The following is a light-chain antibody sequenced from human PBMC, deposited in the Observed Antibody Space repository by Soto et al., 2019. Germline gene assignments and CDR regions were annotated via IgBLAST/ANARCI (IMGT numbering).Light chain of an antibody. CDR1: SSNIGADFD. Sequence: QSVLTQPPSVSGAPGQRVTISCTGSSSNIGADFDVHWYQQLPGTAPKLLIYGDSNRPSGVPDRFSGSKSGTSASLAITGLQAEDEADYYCQSYDSSLSGSVVFGGGTEVTVL. CDR2: GDS. V-gene: IGLV1-40*01. J-gene: IGLJ2*01. CDR3: QSYDSSLSGSVV.